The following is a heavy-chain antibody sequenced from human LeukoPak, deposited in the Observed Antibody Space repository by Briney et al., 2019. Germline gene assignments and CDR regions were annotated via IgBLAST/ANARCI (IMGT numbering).Heavy chain of an antibody. CDR3: ARGTAVTTFWFDP. D-gene: IGHD4-17*01. Sequence: SETLSLTCAVYGGSFSGYYWSWIRQPPGKGLEWIGEINHSGSTNYNPSLKSRVTISVDTSKNQFSLKLSSVTAADTAVYYCARGTAVTTFWFDPWGQGTLVTVSS. J-gene: IGHJ5*02. V-gene: IGHV4-34*01. CDR2: INHSGST. CDR1: GGSFSGYY.